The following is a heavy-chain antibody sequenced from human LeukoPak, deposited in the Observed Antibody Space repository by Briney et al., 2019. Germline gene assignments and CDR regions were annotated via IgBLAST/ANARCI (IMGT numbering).Heavy chain of an antibody. CDR2: IIPILGIA. D-gene: IGHD6-19*01. V-gene: IGHV1-69*04. J-gene: IGHJ3*02. Sequence: GASVKVSCKASGGTFSSYAISWVRQAPGQGLEWIGRIIPILGIANYAQKFQGRVTITADKSTSTAYMELSSLRSEDTAVYYCARDGPNSSGWAYDAFDIWGQGAMVTVSS. CDR3: ARDGPNSSGWAYDAFDI. CDR1: GGTFSSYA.